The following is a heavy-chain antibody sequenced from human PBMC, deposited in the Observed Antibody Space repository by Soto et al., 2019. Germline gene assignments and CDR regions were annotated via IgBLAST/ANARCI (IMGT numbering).Heavy chain of an antibody. CDR3: ARDYFYDSSDYYYVNAFDI. CDR2: IHYSGTT. Sequence: SETLSLTCTVSGGSISSGDYYWSWLRQPPGKGLEWIGYIHYSGTTYYNPSLKSRVIISVDTSKDHFSLNLSSLTAADTAVYYCARDYFYDSSDYYYVNAFDIWGQGTMVTVSS. CDR1: GGSISSGDYY. J-gene: IGHJ3*02. D-gene: IGHD3-22*01. V-gene: IGHV4-30-4*01.